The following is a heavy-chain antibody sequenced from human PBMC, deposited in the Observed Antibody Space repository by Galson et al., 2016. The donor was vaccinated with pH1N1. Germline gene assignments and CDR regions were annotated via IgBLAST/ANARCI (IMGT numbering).Heavy chain of an antibody. V-gene: IGHV4-4*02. D-gene: IGHD3-3*01. Sequence: ETLSLTCAVSGGSIRSSNWWSWVRQPPGKGLEWIGEIYQTETTKYNPSLKSRVTLSLDKSKNQFSLKLTSVTAEDTAVYYCARDHFGWAFDVWGQGTMVTVSP. CDR1: GGSIRSSNW. CDR2: IYQTETT. CDR3: ARDHFGWAFDV. J-gene: IGHJ3*01.